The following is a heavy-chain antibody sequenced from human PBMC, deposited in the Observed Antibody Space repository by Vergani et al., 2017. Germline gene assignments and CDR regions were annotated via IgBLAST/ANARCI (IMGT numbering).Heavy chain of an antibody. J-gene: IGHJ6*02. CDR1: GYTFTSYY. CDR2: INPSGGST. CDR3: ARERRSGSWFGYYGMDV. Sequence: QVQLVQSGAEVKKPGASVKVSCKASGYTFTSYYMHWVRQAPGQGLEWMGIINPSGGSTSYAQKFQGRVTMTRDTSTSTVYKELSSLRSEDTAVYYCARERRSGSWFGYYGMDVWGQGPTVTVSS. V-gene: IGHV1-46*03. D-gene: IGHD2-15*01.